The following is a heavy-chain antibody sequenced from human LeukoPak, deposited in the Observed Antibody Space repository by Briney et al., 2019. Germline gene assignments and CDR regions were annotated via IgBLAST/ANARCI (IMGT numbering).Heavy chain of an antibody. D-gene: IGHD6-19*01. CDR2: IYGSGERT. V-gene: IGHV3-23*01. Sequence: GGSLRLSCAASGFTFSTYSMTWVRQSPGKGLEWVASIYGSGERTFYADSVKDRFILYRGNSRNTVYLEMNNLRVEDTAVYYCAKDIVPDSGWDLDYWGQGTLVTVSS. CDR3: AKDIVPDSGWDLDY. CDR1: GFTFSTYS. J-gene: IGHJ4*02.